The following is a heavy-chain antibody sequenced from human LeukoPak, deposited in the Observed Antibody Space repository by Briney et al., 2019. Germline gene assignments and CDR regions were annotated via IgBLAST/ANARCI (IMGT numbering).Heavy chain of an antibody. CDR1: GYTFTSYD. Sequence: ASVKVSCKASGYTFTSYDINWVRQATGQGLEWMGWMNPNSGNTGYAQKFQGRVTITRNTSISTAYMELSSLRSEDTAVYYCATANLVDTAMVTGLFDYWGQGTLVTVSS. CDR3: ATANLVDTAMVTGLFDY. J-gene: IGHJ4*02. V-gene: IGHV1-8*03. CDR2: MNPNSGNT. D-gene: IGHD5-18*01.